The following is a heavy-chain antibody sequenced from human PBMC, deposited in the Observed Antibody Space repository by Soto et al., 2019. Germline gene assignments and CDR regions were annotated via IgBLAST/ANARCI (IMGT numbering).Heavy chain of an antibody. CDR1: GYTFTSYA. Sequence: ASVKVSCKASGYTFTSYAMHWVRQAPGQRLEWMGWINAGNGNTKYSQKFQGRVTITRDTSASTAYMELSSLRSEDTAVYYCAMPTTASIAARLGYWGQGTLVTVSS. CDR2: INAGNGNT. V-gene: IGHV1-3*01. D-gene: IGHD6-6*01. J-gene: IGHJ4*02. CDR3: AMPTTASIAARLGY.